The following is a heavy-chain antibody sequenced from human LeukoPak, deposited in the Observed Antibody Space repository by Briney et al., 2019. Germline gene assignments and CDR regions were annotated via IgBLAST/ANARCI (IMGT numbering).Heavy chain of an antibody. D-gene: IGHD1-26*01. J-gene: IGHJ4*02. Sequence: GGSLRLSCAASGFTFSSCAMSWVRQAPGKGLEWVSAISGSGGSTYYADSVKGRFTISRDNSKNTLYLQMDSLRAEDTAVCYCAKAVVGATHFDYWGQGTLVTVSS. CDR2: ISGSGGST. CDR1: GFTFSSCA. V-gene: IGHV3-23*01. CDR3: AKAVVGATHFDY.